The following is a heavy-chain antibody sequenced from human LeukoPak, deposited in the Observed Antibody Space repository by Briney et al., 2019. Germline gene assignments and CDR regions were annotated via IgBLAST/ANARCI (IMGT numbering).Heavy chain of an antibody. V-gene: IGHV4-59*08. CDR2: IYYGGGT. Sequence: SETLSLTCTVSGGSISSYFWSWIRQPPGKGLEWIGYIYYGGGTDYNPSLKSRVTISVDTSKNQFSLQLSSVTAADTAVYYCARHERNGGYYDYWGQGTLVTVSS. J-gene: IGHJ4*02. D-gene: IGHD3-22*01. CDR1: GGSISSYF. CDR3: ARHERNGGYYDY.